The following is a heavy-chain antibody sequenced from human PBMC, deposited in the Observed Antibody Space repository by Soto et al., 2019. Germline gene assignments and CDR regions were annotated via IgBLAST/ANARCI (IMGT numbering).Heavy chain of an antibody. J-gene: IGHJ4*02. CDR2: ISDYNGNT. CDR3: RWYYYGSGSTYYFDY. V-gene: IGHV1-18*01. D-gene: IGHD3-10*01. CDR1: GYTFTSYG. Sequence: GASVKVSCKASGYTFTSYGISWVRQAPGQGLERMEWISDYNGNTNFAQKLQGRVTMTTDTSLSTAYIELMSLRSDYTAVYYCRWYYYGSGSTYYFDYWGQGTLVTVSS.